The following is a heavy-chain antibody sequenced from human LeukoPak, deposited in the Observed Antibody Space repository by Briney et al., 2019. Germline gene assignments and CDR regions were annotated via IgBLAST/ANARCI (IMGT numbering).Heavy chain of an antibody. V-gene: IGHV3-30*04. CDR1: GFTFSSYA. Sequence: PGGSLRLSCAASGFTFSSYAMHRVRQAPGKGLEWVAVISYDGSNKYYADSVKGRFTISRDNSKNTLYLQMNSLRAEDTAVYYCARPPGIAVAAVFDYWGQGTLVTVSS. J-gene: IGHJ4*02. CDR2: ISYDGSNK. CDR3: ARPPGIAVAAVFDY. D-gene: IGHD6-19*01.